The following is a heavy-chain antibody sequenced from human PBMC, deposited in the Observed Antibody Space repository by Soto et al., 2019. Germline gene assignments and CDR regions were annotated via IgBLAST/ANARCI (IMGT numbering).Heavy chain of an antibody. CDR1: GGSIRSGGYY. J-gene: IGHJ3*01. CDR3: ARGRVGRREPIDSFDV. Sequence: TLSLTCTVSGGSIRSGGYYWGWIRQHPVKGLEWIGYIHYSGTTHYNPSLRSRPTVSVDTSKNTFSLTLASMTVADTAIYYCARGRVGRREPIDSFDVWGPGTMVTVSS. V-gene: IGHV4-31*03. D-gene: IGHD1-26*01. CDR2: IHYSGTT.